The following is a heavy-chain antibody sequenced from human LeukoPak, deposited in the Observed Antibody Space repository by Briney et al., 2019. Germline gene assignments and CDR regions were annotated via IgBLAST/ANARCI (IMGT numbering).Heavy chain of an antibody. CDR3: ARDRGYSGYDAFDY. CDR1: GFTFSSYA. V-gene: IGHV3-30*04. J-gene: IGHJ4*02. Sequence: GGSLRLSCAASGFTFSSYAMHWVRQAPGKGLEWVAVILYDGSNKYYADSVKGRFTISRDNSKNTLYLQMSSLRAEDTAVYYCARDRGYSGYDAFDYWGQGTLVTVSS. CDR2: ILYDGSNK. D-gene: IGHD5-12*01.